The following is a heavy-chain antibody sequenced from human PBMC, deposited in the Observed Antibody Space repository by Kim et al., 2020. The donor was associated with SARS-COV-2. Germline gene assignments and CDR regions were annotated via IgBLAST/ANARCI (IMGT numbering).Heavy chain of an antibody. CDR2: IKSKTDGATT. CDR3: STDIGYCSSTSCWDYYHGYHMDV. Sequence: GGSLRLSCAASGFTFRNAWMSWVRQAPGKGLEWVGRIKSKTDGATTDYAAPVKGRFTISRDDSKNMLFLQMHSLKIEDTAVYYCSTDIGYCSSTSCWDYYHGYHMDVWGQGTTVTVSS. D-gene: IGHD2-2*01. V-gene: IGHV3-15*01. CDR1: GFTFRNAW. J-gene: IGHJ6*02.